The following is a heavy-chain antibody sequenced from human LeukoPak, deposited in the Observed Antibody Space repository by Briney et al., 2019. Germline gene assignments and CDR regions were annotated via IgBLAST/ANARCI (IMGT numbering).Heavy chain of an antibody. Sequence: SQTLSLTCTVSGDSISSGSYSWSWIRQPAGKGLEWIGRFYTIGGTNYSPSLKSRVTISIDTSRNQLSLKLTSLTAADTAVYYCARGGRGWHFQNHYYMDVWGKGTTVTVSS. D-gene: IGHD6-19*01. CDR2: FYTIGGT. J-gene: IGHJ6*03. CDR1: GDSISSGSYS. V-gene: IGHV4-61*02. CDR3: ARGGRGWHFQNHYYMDV.